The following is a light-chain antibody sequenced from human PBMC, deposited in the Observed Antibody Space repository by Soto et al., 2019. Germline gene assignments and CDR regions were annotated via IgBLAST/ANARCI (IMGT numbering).Light chain of an antibody. CDR2: SAS. Sequence: DIQMTQSPSSLSASVGDRVTITCRASQGISNYLAWYQQKPGKVPKLLIYSASTLQLGVPSRFTGSGSGTDFTLTISILQPEDVATYYCQKHNSAPFTFGPGTKVDIK. J-gene: IGKJ3*01. CDR1: QGISNY. V-gene: IGKV1-27*01. CDR3: QKHNSAPFT.